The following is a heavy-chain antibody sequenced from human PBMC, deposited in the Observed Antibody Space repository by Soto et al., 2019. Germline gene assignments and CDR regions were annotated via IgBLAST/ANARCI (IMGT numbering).Heavy chain of an antibody. V-gene: IGHV1-69*04. J-gene: IGHJ4*02. CDR2: IIPILNKP. D-gene: IGHD3-10*01. Sequence: QVQLVQSGAEVKKVGSSVTVSCKASGGTFTTITWVRQAPGQGLEWMGRIIPILNKPSYAQKFQGRVTFTADRSTSTAYMEMGSLRFKDTAVYYCAREYRGEDNSDLAGTNSESWGQGTLVTVSS. CDR1: GGTFTT. CDR3: AREYRGEDNSDLAGTNSES.